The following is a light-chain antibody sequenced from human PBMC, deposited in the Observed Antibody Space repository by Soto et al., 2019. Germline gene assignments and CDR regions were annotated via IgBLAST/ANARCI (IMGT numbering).Light chain of an antibody. J-gene: IGKJ1*01. Sequence: EIVMTQSRATRSVSPGEGATLSCRASQSVSSNLAWYQQKPGQAPRLLIYGASTRATGIPARFSGSGSGTEFTLTISSLQSEDFAVYYCQQYNNWLRTFGQGTKV. CDR1: QSVSSN. V-gene: IGKV3-15*01. CDR3: QQYNNWLRT. CDR2: GAS.